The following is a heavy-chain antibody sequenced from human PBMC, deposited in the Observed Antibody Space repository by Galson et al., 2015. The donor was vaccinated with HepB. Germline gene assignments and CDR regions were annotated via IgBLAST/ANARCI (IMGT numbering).Heavy chain of an antibody. J-gene: IGHJ6*02. V-gene: IGHV3-7*03. CDR2: IKKDGSEK. CDR3: ARDGVAGASGLDV. CDR1: GFSFSTYW. Sequence: SLRLSCAASGFSFSTYWMTWVRQAPGKGLEWVANIKKDGSEKNYVDSVNGRFTISRDNAKNSLYLQMNSLRAEDTAVYWCARDGVAGASGLDVWGQGTTVTVSS. D-gene: IGHD3-3*01.